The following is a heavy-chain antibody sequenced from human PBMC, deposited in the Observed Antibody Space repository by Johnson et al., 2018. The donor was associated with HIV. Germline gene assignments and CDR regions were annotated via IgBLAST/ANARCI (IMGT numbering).Heavy chain of an antibody. CDR3: AKDWDWNHAFDI. CDR2: MWYDGSKK. CDR1: GFTFSHYG. Sequence: QVQLVESGGGVVQPGRSLRLSCAASGFTFSHYGMHWVRQAPGKGLQWVAGMWYDGSKKDYADSVKGRFTISRDNSKNTLYLQMNSLSAEDTAVYYCAKDWDWNHAFDIWGQGTMVTVSS. D-gene: IGHD1-1*01. J-gene: IGHJ3*02. V-gene: IGHV3-33*06.